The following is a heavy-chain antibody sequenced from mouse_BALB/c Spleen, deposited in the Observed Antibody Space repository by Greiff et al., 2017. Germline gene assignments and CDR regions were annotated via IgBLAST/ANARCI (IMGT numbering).Heavy chain of an antibody. CDR1: GYTFTSYW. D-gene: IGHD3-1*01. CDR3: TREGHSSDYEEY. J-gene: IGHJ2*01. CDR2: IDPSDSYT. Sequence: QVQLQQPGAELVKPGASVKMSCKASGYTFTSYWMHWVKQRPGQGLEWIGVIDPSDSYTSYNQKFKGKATLTVDTSSSTAYMQLSSLTSEDSAVYYCTREGHSSDYEEYWGQGTTLTVSS. V-gene: IGHV1S127*01.